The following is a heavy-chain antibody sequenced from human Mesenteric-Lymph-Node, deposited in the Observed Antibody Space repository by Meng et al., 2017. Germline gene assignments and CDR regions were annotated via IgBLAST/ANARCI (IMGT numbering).Heavy chain of an antibody. Sequence: ASVKVSCKASGYTFTSYYMHWVRQAPGQGLEWMGMINPSGGTTTYVQRFQGRVTMTRDTSTSTVYMEVSSLRSEDTAMYYCARVPGYGDYVSAFDIWGQGTMVTVSS. CDR1: GYTFTSYY. D-gene: IGHD4-17*01. CDR3: ARVPGYGDYVSAFDI. V-gene: IGHV1-46*01. CDR2: INPSGGTT. J-gene: IGHJ3*02.